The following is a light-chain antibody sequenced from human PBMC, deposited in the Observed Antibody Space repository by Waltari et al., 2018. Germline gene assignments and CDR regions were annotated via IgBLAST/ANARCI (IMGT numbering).Light chain of an antibody. V-gene: IGKV1-33*01. CDR2: GAS. Sequence: DIQMTPSPSSLSASVRDRVTITCQASQDIRKYWSWYQQKPGKAPKLLIYGASNLETGVPSRFSGSGSRTDFTFTISSLQPEDVATYYCQQYDNLPVTFGQGTKVEIK. CDR3: QQYDNLPVT. CDR1: QDIRKY. J-gene: IGKJ1*01.